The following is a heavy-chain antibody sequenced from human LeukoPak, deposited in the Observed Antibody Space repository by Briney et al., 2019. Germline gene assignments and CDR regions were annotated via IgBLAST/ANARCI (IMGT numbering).Heavy chain of an antibody. V-gene: IGHV1-58*01. J-gene: IGHJ5*02. CDR3: AADRHRATIAMKIREGFDP. D-gene: IGHD3-22*01. Sequence: ASVKVSCKASGFTFTSSAVQWVRQARGQRLEWIGWIVVGSGNTNYAQKFQERVTITRDMSTSTAYMELRSLRSEDTAVYYCAADRHRATIAMKIREGFDPWGQGTLVTVSS. CDR2: IVVGSGNT. CDR1: GFTFTSSA.